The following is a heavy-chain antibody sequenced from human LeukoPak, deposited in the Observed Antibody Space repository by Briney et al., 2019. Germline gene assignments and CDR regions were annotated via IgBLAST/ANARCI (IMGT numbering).Heavy chain of an antibody. D-gene: IGHD6-19*01. CDR2: INHSGST. J-gene: IGHJ4*02. CDR3: ARGPRPVYSSGWYGYDY. V-gene: IGHV4-34*01. Sequence: SETLSLSCAVYGGSFSGYYWSWIRQPPGKGLEWIGEINHSGSTNYNPSLKSRVTISVDTSKNQFSLKLSSVTAADTAVYYCARGPRPVYSSGWYGYDYWGQGTLVTVSS. CDR1: GGSFSGYY.